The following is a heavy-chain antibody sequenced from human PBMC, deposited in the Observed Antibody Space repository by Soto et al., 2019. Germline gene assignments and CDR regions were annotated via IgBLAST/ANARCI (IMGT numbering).Heavy chain of an antibody. V-gene: IGHV3-13*05. CDR1: GFTFSAYD. D-gene: IGHD2-15*01. CDR2: IGAADDP. J-gene: IGHJ6*02. CDR3: ARAYSGRLPRRADYYFAMDV. Sequence: GGSLRLSCAASGFTFSAYDMHWVRQTTGKGLEWVSAIGAADDPYYLGSVKGRFTISRENAKNSLYLQMNSPRAEDTAVYYCARAYSGRLPRRADYYFAMDVWGQGTTVTVSS.